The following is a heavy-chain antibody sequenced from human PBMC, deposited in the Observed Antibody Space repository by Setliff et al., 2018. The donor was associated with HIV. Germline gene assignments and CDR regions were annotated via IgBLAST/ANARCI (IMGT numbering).Heavy chain of an antibody. V-gene: IGHV4-59*01. CDR2: IHYSGST. Sequence: TLSLTCTVSGDSISNYYWSWIRQPPGKGLEWIGYIHYSGSTNYNPSLKSRVTISVDTSKNQFSLRLSSVTAADTAVYYCARDRDVVVTAYPYYYYYGMGVWGQGTTVTVSS. D-gene: IGHD2-21*02. J-gene: IGHJ6*02. CDR1: GDSISNYY. CDR3: ARDRDVVVTAYPYYYYYGMGV.